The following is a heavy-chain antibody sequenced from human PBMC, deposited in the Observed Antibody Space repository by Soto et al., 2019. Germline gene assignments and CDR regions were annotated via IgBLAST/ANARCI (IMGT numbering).Heavy chain of an antibody. CDR1: GFTFSSYA. CDR2: ISGRGGST. V-gene: IGHV3-23*01. D-gene: IGHD2-15*01. CDR3: AKAAANRYCSGGSCPYYYYYYMDV. J-gene: IGHJ6*03. Sequence: PGGSLRLSCAASGFTFSSYAMSWVRQAPGKGLEWVSAISGRGGSTYYADTVKGRIDITRDNSKNTLNLQMKSMRAEDTAVYYCAKAAANRYCSGGSCPYYYYYYMDVWGKGT.